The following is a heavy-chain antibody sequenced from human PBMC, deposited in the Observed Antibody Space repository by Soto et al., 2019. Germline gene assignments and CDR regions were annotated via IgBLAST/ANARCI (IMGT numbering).Heavy chain of an antibody. J-gene: IGHJ5*02. D-gene: IGHD2-15*01. CDR2: LSGSGGNT. CDR1: GFTFSSYW. Sequence: GSLRLSCAASGFTFSSYWMHWVRQAPGKGLEWVSSLSGSGGNTYYADSVKGRFTISRDNSKNTLYLQMNSLRAEDTAVYYCAKGGCSGGNCSPNWFDPWGQGTLVTVSS. CDR3: AKGGCSGGNCSPNWFDP. V-gene: IGHV3-23*01.